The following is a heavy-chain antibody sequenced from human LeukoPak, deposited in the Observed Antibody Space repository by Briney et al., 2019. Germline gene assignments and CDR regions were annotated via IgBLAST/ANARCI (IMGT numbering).Heavy chain of an antibody. V-gene: IGHV1-69*05. CDR2: IIPIFGTA. D-gene: IGHD3-22*01. CDR1: VGTFSSYA. J-gene: IGHJ6*03. Sequence: GASVKVSCKASVGTFSSYAISWVRQAPGQGLEWMGGIIPIFGTANYAQKFQGRVTITTDESTSTAYMELRSLRSEDTVVYYCARIVAPYYYMDVWGKGTTVTVSS. CDR3: ARIVAPYYYMDV.